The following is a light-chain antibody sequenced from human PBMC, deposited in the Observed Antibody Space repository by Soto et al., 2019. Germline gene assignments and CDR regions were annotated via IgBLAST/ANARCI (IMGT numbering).Light chain of an antibody. Sequence: QSVLTQPASVSGSPGQSTTISCTGTSSDVGGYKYVSWYQHHPGKAPKLMIYEVSNRPSGVSDRFSGSKSGNTASLTISGLQAEDEADYYCSSYTSSITVEFGGGTKATVL. V-gene: IGLV2-14*01. CDR3: SSYTSSITVE. CDR1: SSDVGGYKY. CDR2: EVS. J-gene: IGLJ2*01.